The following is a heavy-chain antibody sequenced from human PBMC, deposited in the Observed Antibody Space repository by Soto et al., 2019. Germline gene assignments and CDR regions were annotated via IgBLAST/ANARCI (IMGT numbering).Heavy chain of an antibody. J-gene: IGHJ4*02. CDR2: ISGSGGST. V-gene: IGHV3-23*01. CDR3: VSGPSTLYYGSGSLFDY. Sequence: GESLKISCAASGFTFSSYAMSWVRQAPGKGLEWVSAISGSGGSTYYADSVKGRFTISRDNSKNTLYLQMNSLRAEDTAIYYCVSGPSTLYYGSGSLFDYWGQGTLVTVSS. CDR1: GFTFSSYA. D-gene: IGHD3-10*01.